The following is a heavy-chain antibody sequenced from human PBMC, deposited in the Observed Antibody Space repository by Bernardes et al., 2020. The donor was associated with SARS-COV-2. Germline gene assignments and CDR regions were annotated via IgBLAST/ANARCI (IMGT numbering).Heavy chain of an antibody. Sequence: QIYRNDDKRYSPSLKSRLTITKDTSKNQVVLTMTNMDPVDTATYYCAHSLMSYDAFDIWGQGTRVTV. V-gene: IGHV2-5*01. CDR2: IYRNDDK. J-gene: IGHJ3*02. CDR3: AHSLMSYDAFDI.